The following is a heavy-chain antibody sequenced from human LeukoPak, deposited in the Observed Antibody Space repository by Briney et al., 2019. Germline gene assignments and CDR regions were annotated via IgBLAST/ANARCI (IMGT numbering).Heavy chain of an antibody. D-gene: IGHD5-24*01. J-gene: IGHJ6*02. CDR2: ISGGAAST. CDR1: GFTFSSYA. CDR3: AKDGGEMATISPYGMDV. V-gene: IGHV3-23*01. Sequence: GGSLRLSCAASGFTFSSYAVSWVRQAPGKGLEWVSSISGGAASTDYVDSVKGRFTISRDNSKNTLYLQMNSLRAEDTAVYYCAKDGGEMATISPYGMDVWGQGTTVTVSS.